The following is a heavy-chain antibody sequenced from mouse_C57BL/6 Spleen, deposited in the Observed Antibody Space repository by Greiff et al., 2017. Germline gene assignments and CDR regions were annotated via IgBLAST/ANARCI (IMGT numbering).Heavy chain of an antibody. J-gene: IGHJ4*01. D-gene: IGHD2-10*01. CDR2: INPSNGGT. CDR1: GYTFTSYW. CDR3: ARAYYGDYAMDY. V-gene: IGHV1-53*01. Sequence: QVHVKQPGTELVKPGASVKLSCKASGYTFTSYWMHWVKQRPGQGLEWIGNINPSNGGTNYNEKFKSKATLTVDKSSSTAYMQLSSLTSEDSAVXYCARAYYGDYAMDYWGQGTSVTVSS.